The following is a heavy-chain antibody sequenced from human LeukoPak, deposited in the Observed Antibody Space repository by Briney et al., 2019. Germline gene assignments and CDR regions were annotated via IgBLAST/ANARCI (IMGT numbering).Heavy chain of an antibody. CDR2: VKQDESEK. J-gene: IGHJ4*02. D-gene: IGHD6-19*01. V-gene: IGHV3-7*01. CDR3: VRQWLGFDH. Sequence: GGSLRLSCAASRFTFTSYWMSWVRQAPGKGLEWVANVKQDESEKYYVDSVKGRFTISRDNAKNSLYLEMNSLRDEDTAVYYCVRQWLGFDHWGQGALVTVSS. CDR1: RFTFTSYW.